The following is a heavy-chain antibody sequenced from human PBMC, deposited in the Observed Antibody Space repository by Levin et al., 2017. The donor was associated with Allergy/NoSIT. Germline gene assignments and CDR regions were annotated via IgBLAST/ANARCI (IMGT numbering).Heavy chain of an antibody. CDR2: INHSGST. CDR3: ARGKLLPTLYYYYYYGMDV. J-gene: IGHJ6*02. Sequence: SETLSLTCAVYGGSFSGYYWSWIRQPPGKGLEWIGEINHSGSTNYNPSLKSRVTISVDTSKNQFSLKLSSVTAADTAVYYCARGKLLPTLYYYYYYGMDVWGQGTTVTVSS. V-gene: IGHV4-34*01. CDR1: GGSFSGYY. D-gene: IGHD2-15*01.